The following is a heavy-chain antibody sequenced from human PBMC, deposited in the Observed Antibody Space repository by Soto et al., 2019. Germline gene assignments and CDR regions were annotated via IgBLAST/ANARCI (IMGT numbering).Heavy chain of an antibody. Sequence: EVQLLESGGGLVQPGGSLRLSCAASGFTFSSYAMSWVRQAPGKGMEWVSAISGSGGSTYYADSVKGRFTISRDNSKNTLYLQMNSLRAEDTAVYYCANRRLYCSSTSCYDMFDYWGPGTLVTVSS. D-gene: IGHD2-2*01. CDR3: ANRRLYCSSTSCYDMFDY. CDR2: ISGSGGST. CDR1: GFTFSSYA. V-gene: IGHV3-23*01. J-gene: IGHJ4*02.